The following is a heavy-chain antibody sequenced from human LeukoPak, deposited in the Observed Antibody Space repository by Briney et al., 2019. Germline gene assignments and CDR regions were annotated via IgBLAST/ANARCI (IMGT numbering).Heavy chain of an antibody. J-gene: IGHJ4*02. CDR1: GFTFSSYA. V-gene: IGHV3-23*01. D-gene: IGHD4-17*01. CDR3: ARVLSTTVTTANY. Sequence: PGGSLRLSCAASGFTFSSYAMNWVRQAPGKGLEWVSGISGGSDNTYYADSVKGRFTISRDNSKNTLYLQMNSLRAEDTAVYYCARVLSTTVTTANYWGQGTLVTVSS. CDR2: ISGGSDNT.